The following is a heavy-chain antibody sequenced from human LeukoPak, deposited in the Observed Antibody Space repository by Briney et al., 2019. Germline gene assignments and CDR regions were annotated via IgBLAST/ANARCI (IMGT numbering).Heavy chain of an antibody. Sequence: SETLSLTCTVSGGSISSYYWSWIRQPPGKGLEWIGYIYYSGSTNYNPSLKSRVTISVDTSKNQFSLKLSSVTAADTAVYYCARGGVVVAATPYYYGMDVWGQGTTVTVSS. J-gene: IGHJ6*02. V-gene: IGHV4-59*01. CDR3: ARGGVVVAATPYYYGMDV. D-gene: IGHD2-15*01. CDR1: GGSISSYY. CDR2: IYYSGST.